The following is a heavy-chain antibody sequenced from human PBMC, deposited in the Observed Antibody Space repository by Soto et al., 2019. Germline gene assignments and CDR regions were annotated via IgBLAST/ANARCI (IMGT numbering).Heavy chain of an antibody. CDR3: ARAPAGDYTLYHFYTMDV. J-gene: IGHJ6*02. V-gene: IGHV3-33*01. D-gene: IGHD4-17*01. Sequence: QVQLVASGGGVVQPGTSLRLSCEASGFTFSDHAMHWVRQAPGKGLEWVAVVWFDGGNKFYTDSVKGRFTISRDNSKNTLFLQMNSLRVVDTAVYYCARAPAGDYTLYHFYTMDVWGQGTPVTLS. CDR1: GFTFSDHA. CDR2: VWFDGGNK.